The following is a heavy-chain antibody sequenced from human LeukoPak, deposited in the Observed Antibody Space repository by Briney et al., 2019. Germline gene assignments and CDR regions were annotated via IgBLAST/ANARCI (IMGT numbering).Heavy chain of an antibody. D-gene: IGHD6-19*01. CDR3: GTNSGWYYFDY. CDR2: ISSSGSTI. Sequence: GGSLRLSCAASGFTFSDYYMSWIRQAPGKGLEWVSYISSSGSTIYYADSVKGRFTISRDNAKNSLYLQMNSLRAEDTAVYYCGTNSGWYYFDYWGQGTLVTVSS. V-gene: IGHV3-11*01. CDR1: GFTFSDYY. J-gene: IGHJ4*02.